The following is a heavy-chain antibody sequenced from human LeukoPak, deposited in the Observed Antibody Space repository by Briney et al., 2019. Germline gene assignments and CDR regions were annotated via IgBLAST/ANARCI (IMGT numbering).Heavy chain of an antibody. V-gene: IGHV3-9*01. CDR3: AKEAYDY. J-gene: IGHJ4*02. CDR1: GFTFDDYA. Sequence: PGGSLRLSCAASGFTFDDYAMHWVRQAPGKGLEWVSGISWNSGSIGYADSVKGRFTISRDNAKNSLYLQMNSLRAEDTALYYCAKEAYDYWGQGTLVTVSA. CDR2: ISWNSGSI.